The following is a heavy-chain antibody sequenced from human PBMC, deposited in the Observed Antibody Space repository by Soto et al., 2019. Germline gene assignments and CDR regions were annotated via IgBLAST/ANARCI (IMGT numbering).Heavy chain of an antibody. CDR3: ARDVCTNGVCYLDY. D-gene: IGHD2-8*01. V-gene: IGHV4-31*03. Sequence: PSETLSLTCTVSGGSISSGGYYWSWIRQHPGKGLEWIGYIYYSGSTYYNPSLKSRVTISVDTSKNQFSLKLSSVTAADTAVYYCARDVCTNGVCYLDYWGQGTLVTVSS. CDR1: GGSISSGGYY. CDR2: IYYSGST. J-gene: IGHJ4*02.